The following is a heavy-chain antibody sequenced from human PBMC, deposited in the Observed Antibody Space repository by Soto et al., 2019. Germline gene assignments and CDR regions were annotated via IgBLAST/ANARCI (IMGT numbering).Heavy chain of an antibody. Sequence: PSETLSRTCSVSGGTISSDGYYWTWIRQPPGEGLEWIGYIYYTVRTSSTPSLESRVTISIDTSKNQFSLQLSSVSAADTAVYYCAREGSSSPEYFEFWAPGTMVTVSS. CDR3: AREGSSSPEYFEF. CDR2: IYYTVRT. CDR1: GGTISSDGYY. J-gene: IGHJ4*02. V-gene: IGHV4-30-4*01. D-gene: IGHD2-15*01.